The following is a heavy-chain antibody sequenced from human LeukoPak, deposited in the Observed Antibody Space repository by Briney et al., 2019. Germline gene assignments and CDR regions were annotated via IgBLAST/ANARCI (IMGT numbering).Heavy chain of an antibody. J-gene: IGHJ3*02. Sequence: SETLFLTCAVYGGSFSGYYWSWIRQPPGKGLEWIGEFNHSGSTNYNPSLKSRVTISVDTSKNQFSLKLSSVTAADTAVYYCARGYDYYDSSGYYEGNAFDIWGQGTMVTVSS. D-gene: IGHD3-22*01. V-gene: IGHV4-34*01. CDR1: GGSFSGYY. CDR3: ARGYDYYDSSGYYEGNAFDI. CDR2: FNHSGST.